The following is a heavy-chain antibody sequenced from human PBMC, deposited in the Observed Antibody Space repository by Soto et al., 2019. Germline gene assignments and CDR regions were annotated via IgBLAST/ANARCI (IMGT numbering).Heavy chain of an antibody. D-gene: IGHD3-10*01. V-gene: IGHV3-7*01. Sequence: GGSLRLSCAASGFTFSSYWMSWVRQAPGKGLEWGANIKQDGSEKYYVDSVKGRFTISRDNAKNSLYLQMNSLRAEDTAVYYCARVYYGSGSYFQHWGQGTLVTVSS. CDR3: ARVYYGSGSYFQH. CDR2: IKQDGSEK. J-gene: IGHJ1*01. CDR1: GFTFSSYW.